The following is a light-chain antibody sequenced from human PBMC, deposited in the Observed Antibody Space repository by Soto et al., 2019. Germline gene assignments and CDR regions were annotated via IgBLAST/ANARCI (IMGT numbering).Light chain of an antibody. Sequence: ENVLTQSPGTLSLSPGERATLSCRASQSVSSSYLAWYQQKPGQAPRLLIYGASSRATGIPDRFSGSGSGTAFTLTISRLEPEDVAVYYCQQYGSSPGTFGQGTKVEIK. CDR2: GAS. J-gene: IGKJ1*01. V-gene: IGKV3-20*01. CDR3: QQYGSSPGT. CDR1: QSVSSSY.